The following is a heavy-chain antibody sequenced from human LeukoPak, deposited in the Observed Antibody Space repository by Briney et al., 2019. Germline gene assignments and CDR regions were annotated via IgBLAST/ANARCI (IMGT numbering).Heavy chain of an antibody. V-gene: IGHV1-18*01. CDR1: GYTFTSYG. Sequence: GASVKVSCKASGYTFTSYGISWVRQAPGQGLEWMGWISAYNGNTNYAQKLQGRVTMTTDTSTSTAYMELRSLRSDDTAVYYCARGHDGYSNYAYYFDYWGQGTLVTVSS. J-gene: IGHJ4*02. D-gene: IGHD4-11*01. CDR3: ARGHDGYSNYAYYFDY. CDR2: ISAYNGNT.